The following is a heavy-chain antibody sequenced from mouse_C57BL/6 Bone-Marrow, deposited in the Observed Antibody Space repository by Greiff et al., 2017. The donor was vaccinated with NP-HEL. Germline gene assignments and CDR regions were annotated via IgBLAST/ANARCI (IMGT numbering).Heavy chain of an antibody. V-gene: IGHV1-19*01. CDR1: GYTFTDYY. CDR2: INPYNGGT. J-gene: IGHJ4*01. D-gene: IGHD1-1*01. CDR3: ARKVYYGSSYSYYYAMDY. Sequence: EVKLMESGPVLVKPGASVKMSCKASGYTFTDYYMNWVKQSHGKSLEWIGVINPYNGGTSYNQKFKGKATLTVDKSSSTAYMELNSLTSEDSAVYYCARKVYYGSSYSYYYAMDYWGQGTSVTVSS.